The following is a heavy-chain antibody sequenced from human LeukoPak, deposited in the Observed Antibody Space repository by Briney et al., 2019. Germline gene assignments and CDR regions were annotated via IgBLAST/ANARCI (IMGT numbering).Heavy chain of an antibody. CDR2: IYYSGST. Sequence: PSETLSLTCTVSGGSISSSSYYWGWIRQPPGKGLEWIGSIYYSGSTYYNPSLKSRVTISVDTSKNQFSLKLSSVTAADTAVYYCARGGYYYGSGSYNYWGQGTLVTVSS. J-gene: IGHJ4*02. CDR1: GGSISSSSYY. D-gene: IGHD3-10*01. CDR3: ARGGYYYGSGSYNY. V-gene: IGHV4-39*07.